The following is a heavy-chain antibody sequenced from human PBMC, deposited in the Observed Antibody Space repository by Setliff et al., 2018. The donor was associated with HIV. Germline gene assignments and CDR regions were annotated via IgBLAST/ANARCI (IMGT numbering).Heavy chain of an antibody. J-gene: IGHJ4*02. V-gene: IGHV1-18*01. Sequence: ASVKVSCKATGYTYTTYGISWVRQAPGQGLEWMGWISANNGNTKLAEKFQGRVTMTTDTATSTAYMELRSLRSDDTAVYFCASVIGAMHYFWGQGTLVTVSS. CDR2: ISANNGNT. D-gene: IGHD2-21*01. CDR1: GYTYTTYG. CDR3: ASVIGAMHYF.